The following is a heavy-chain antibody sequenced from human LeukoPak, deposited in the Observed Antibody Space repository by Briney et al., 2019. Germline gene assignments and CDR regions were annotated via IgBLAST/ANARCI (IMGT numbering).Heavy chain of an antibody. Sequence: GASVKVSCKASGGTFSSYAISRVRQAPGQGLEWRGRIIPILGIANYAQKFQGRVTITADKTTSTAYMELSSLRSEDTAVYYCAREIDDDGDWGYFDYWGQGTLVTVSS. V-gene: IGHV1-69*04. J-gene: IGHJ4*02. CDR3: AREIDDDGDWGYFDY. D-gene: IGHD4-17*01. CDR1: GGTFSSYA. CDR2: IIPILGIA.